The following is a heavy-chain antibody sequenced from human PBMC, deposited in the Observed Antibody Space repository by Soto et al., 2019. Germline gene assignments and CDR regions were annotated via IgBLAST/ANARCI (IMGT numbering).Heavy chain of an antibody. V-gene: IGHV5-51*01. CDR3: ARLPTTVTTRGYYYYGMDV. D-gene: IGHD4-4*01. Sequence: PGESLKISCKGSGYSFTSYWIGWVRQMPGKGLDWMGIIYPGDSDTRYSPSFQGQVTISADKSISTAYLQWSSLKASDTAMYYCARLPTTVTTRGYYYYGMDVWGQGTTVTVSS. CDR1: GYSFTSYW. J-gene: IGHJ6*02. CDR2: IYPGDSDT.